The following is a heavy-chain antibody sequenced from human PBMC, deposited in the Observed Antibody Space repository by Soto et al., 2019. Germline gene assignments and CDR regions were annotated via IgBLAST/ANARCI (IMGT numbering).Heavy chain of an antibody. D-gene: IGHD3-10*01. CDR3: ARDAGEWGQGGYYYGMDV. CDR2: ISYDGSNK. J-gene: IGHJ6*02. V-gene: IGHV3-30*03. CDR1: GFTFSSYG. Sequence: HPGGSLRLSXAASGFTFSSYGMHWVRQAPGKGLEWVAVISYDGSNKYYADSVKGRFTISRDNSKNTLYLQMNSLRAEDTAVYYCARDAGEWGQGGYYYGMDVWGQGTTVTVSS.